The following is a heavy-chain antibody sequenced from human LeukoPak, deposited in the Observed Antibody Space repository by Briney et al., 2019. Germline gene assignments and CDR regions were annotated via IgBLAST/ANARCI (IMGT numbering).Heavy chain of an antibody. Sequence: PGGSLRLSCAGSGFTFDDYGMSWVRHVPGKGLEWVSGITWNGGSTGYGDSVKGRFTISRDNANNSLYLEMNSLRAEDTALYYCVRSRFLDYGDYNWFDPWGQGTLVTVSS. D-gene: IGHD4-17*01. CDR1: GFTFDDYG. CDR3: VRSRFLDYGDYNWFDP. J-gene: IGHJ5*02. CDR2: ITWNGGST. V-gene: IGHV3-20*04.